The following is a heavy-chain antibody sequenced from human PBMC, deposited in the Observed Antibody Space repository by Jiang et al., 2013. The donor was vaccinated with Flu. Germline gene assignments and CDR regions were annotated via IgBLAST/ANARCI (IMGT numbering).Heavy chain of an antibody. CDR2: ISSSGSTV. D-gene: IGHD3-10*01. V-gene: IGHV3-48*03. Sequence: QLLESGGGLVQPGGSLRLSCAASGFTFSSYEMNWVRQAPGKGLEWVSYISSSGSTVYYADSVKGRFTISRDNAKNSLYLQMNSLRAEDTAVYYCAKESHGSGTYIWFDPWGQGTLVTVSS. CDR3: AKESHGSGTYIWFDP. CDR1: GFTFSSYE. J-gene: IGHJ5*02.